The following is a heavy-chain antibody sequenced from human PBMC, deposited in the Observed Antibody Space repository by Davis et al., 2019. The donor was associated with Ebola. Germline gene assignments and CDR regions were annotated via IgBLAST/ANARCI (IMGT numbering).Heavy chain of an antibody. CDR2: ISGSGGST. CDR3: ARQPVDTAMVTFYYGMDV. D-gene: IGHD5-18*01. CDR1: GFTFSSYA. V-gene: IGHV3-23*01. Sequence: GESLKISCAASGFTFSSYAMSWVRQAPGKGLEWVSAISGSGGSTYYADSVKGRFTISRDNSKNTLYLQMNSLRAEDTAVYYCARQPVDTAMVTFYYGMDVWGQGTTVTVSS. J-gene: IGHJ6*02.